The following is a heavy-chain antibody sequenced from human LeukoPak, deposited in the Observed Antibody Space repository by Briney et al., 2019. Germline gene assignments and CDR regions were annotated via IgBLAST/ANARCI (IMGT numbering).Heavy chain of an antibody. CDR2: MNPNSGNT. CDR1: GYTFTSYD. CDR3: ARNYYDSSGCFGFDY. Sequence: ASVKVSCKASGYTFTSYDINWVRQATGQGLEWMGWMNPNSGNTGYAQKFQGRVTITRNTSISTAYMELSSLRSEDTAVYYCARNYYDSSGCFGFDYWGQGTLVTVSS. V-gene: IGHV1-8*03. J-gene: IGHJ4*02. D-gene: IGHD3-22*01.